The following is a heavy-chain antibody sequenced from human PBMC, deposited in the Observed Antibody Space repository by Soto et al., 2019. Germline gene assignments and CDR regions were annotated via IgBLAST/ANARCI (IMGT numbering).Heavy chain of an antibody. D-gene: IGHD2-21*01. Sequence: QVQLQESGPGLVKPSQTLSLTCTVSGGSISSGNYYWSWIRQHPGKGLEWIGYISYSGSTNYKPSLKSRATISIDTSKTQFSLKLSSVTAADTAVYYCARGTVALLASWGQGTLVTVSS. V-gene: IGHV4-31*03. CDR3: ARGTVALLAS. CDR2: ISYSGST. CDR1: GGSISSGNYY. J-gene: IGHJ5*02.